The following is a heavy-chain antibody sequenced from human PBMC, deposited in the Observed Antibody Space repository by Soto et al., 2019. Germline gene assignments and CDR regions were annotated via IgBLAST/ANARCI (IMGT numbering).Heavy chain of an antibody. J-gene: IGHJ4*02. Sequence: GASVKVSCKASGYSFTTYGFCWVRQVPGQGLEWMGYISPSSGYTTYAPNLQDRVIMTTDSSTTTVYMELNSLKTEDTAVYYCATGIGTIDYWGQGALVTVSS. CDR1: GYSFTTYG. D-gene: IGHD3-10*01. CDR2: ISPSSGYT. V-gene: IGHV1-18*01. CDR3: ATGIGTIDY.